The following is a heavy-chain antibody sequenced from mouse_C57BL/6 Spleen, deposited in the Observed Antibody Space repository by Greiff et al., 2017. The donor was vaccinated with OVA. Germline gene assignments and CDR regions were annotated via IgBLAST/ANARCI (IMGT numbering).Heavy chain of an antibody. V-gene: IGHV5-4*03. Sequence: DVKLQESGGGLVKPGGSLKLSCAASGFTFSSYAMSWVRQTPEKRLEWVATISDGGSYTYYPDNVKGRFTISRDNAKNNLYLQMSHLKSEDTAMYYCARGGGSSGPYYYAMDYWGQGTSVTVSS. CDR3: ARGGGSSGPYYYAMDY. D-gene: IGHD3-2*02. J-gene: IGHJ4*01. CDR2: ISDGGSYT. CDR1: GFTFSSYA.